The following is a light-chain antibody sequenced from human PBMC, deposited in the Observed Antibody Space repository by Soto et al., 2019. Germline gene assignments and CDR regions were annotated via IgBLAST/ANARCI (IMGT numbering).Light chain of an antibody. V-gene: IGKV3-20*01. J-gene: IGKJ4*02. CDR3: QQYGSSGT. Sequence: TLHSRASQSVSNNYLAWYQQKPGEAPRLLIYGASNRATGIPDRFSGSGSGTDFTLTISRLEPEDFGVYYCQQYGSSGTFGEGTKVYIK. CDR2: GAS. CDR1: QSVSNNY.